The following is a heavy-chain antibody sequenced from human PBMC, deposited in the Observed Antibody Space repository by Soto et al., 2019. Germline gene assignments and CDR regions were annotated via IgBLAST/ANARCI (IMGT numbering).Heavy chain of an antibody. CDR3: ARGPLMTSYYGSASRDRGYFDF. D-gene: IGHD3-10*01. J-gene: IGHJ4*02. CDR2: ASQSGSH. Sequence: PSETLSLTCGVSGGSFSGYYWSWIRQAPGKGLEWIGEASQSGSHTYNPSLKSRVTISVVTSKNQLSLNVTSVTAADTAVYYCARGPLMTSYYGSASRDRGYFDFWGQGTLVTVSS. CDR1: GGSFSGYY. V-gene: IGHV4-34*01.